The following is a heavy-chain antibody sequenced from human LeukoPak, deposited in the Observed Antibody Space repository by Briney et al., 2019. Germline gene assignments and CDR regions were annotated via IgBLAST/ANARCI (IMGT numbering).Heavy chain of an antibody. CDR1: GFTFINSW. Sequence: GGSLRLSCAASGFTFINSWMSWVRQAPGKGLEWVSYISSSSSTIYYADSVKGRFTISRDNAKNSLCLQMNSLRDEDTAVYYCARVVTVTANDYWGQGTLVTVSS. CDR3: ARVVTVTANDY. V-gene: IGHV3-48*02. J-gene: IGHJ4*02. CDR2: ISSSSSTI. D-gene: IGHD1-14*01.